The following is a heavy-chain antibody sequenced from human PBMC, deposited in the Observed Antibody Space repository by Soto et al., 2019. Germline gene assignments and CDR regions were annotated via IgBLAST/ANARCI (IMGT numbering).Heavy chain of an antibody. Sequence: QITLKESGPTLVKPTQTLTLTCTFSGFSLRTSGVGVGWIRQPPGKALEWLALIYWDDDKRYSPSLKSRLTITKDTYKNQEVLTMTNMHPVDTATYYCAHLTTGGFGFDYWGQGTLVTVSS. J-gene: IGHJ4*02. CDR2: IYWDDDK. CDR1: GFSLRTSGVG. D-gene: IGHD4-17*01. CDR3: AHLTTGGFGFDY. V-gene: IGHV2-5*02.